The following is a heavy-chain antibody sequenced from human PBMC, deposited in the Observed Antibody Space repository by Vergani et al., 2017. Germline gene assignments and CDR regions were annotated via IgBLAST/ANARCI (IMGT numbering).Heavy chain of an antibody. J-gene: IGHJ4*02. CDR2: ISYDGSNK. CDR1: GFTFSSYA. V-gene: IGHV3-30-3*01. Sequence: QVQLVEPGGGVVQPGRSLRLSCAASGFTFSSYAMHWVRQAPGKGLEWVAVISYDGSNKYYADSVKGRFTISRDNAKNSLYLQMNSLRAEDTAVYYCATITTDYWGQGTLVTVSS. D-gene: IGHD3-22*01. CDR3: ATITTDY.